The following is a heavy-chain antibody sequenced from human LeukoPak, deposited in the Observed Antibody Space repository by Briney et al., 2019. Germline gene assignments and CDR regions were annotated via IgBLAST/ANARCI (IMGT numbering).Heavy chain of an antibody. J-gene: IGHJ6*03. CDR2: VSGSGGAT. Sequence: GGSLRLSCAVSGFTISSYAVSWVRQAPGKGLEWVSAVSGSGGATYYADSVKGRFTVSRDNSRNTLYLQMNSLRGEDAAVYSCARGGIPTGPYYYFYYMDVWGKGTAVTVSS. D-gene: IGHD3-10*01. CDR3: ARGGIPTGPYYYFYYMDV. V-gene: IGHV3-23*01. CDR1: GFTISSYA.